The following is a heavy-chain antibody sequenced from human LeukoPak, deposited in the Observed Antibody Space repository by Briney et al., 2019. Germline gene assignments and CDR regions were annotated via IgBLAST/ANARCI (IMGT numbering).Heavy chain of an antibody. CDR3: ATVRKRSSTSPYNWFDP. V-gene: IGHV1-18*01. D-gene: IGHD2-2*01. Sequence: ASVKVSCKASGYTFTSYGISWVRQAPGQGLEWMGWISAYNGNTNYAQKLQGRVTMTTDTSTSTAYMELSSLRSEDTAVYYCATVRKRSSTSPYNWFDPWGQGTLVTVSS. CDR2: ISAYNGNT. CDR1: GYTFTSYG. J-gene: IGHJ5*02.